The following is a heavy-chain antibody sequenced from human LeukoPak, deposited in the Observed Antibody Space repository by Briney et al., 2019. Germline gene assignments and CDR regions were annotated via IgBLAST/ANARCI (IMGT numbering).Heavy chain of an antibody. CDR1: GGSIGSYY. CDR2: IYYSGST. D-gene: IGHD6-13*01. Sequence: SETLSLTCTVSGGSIGSYYWSWIRQPPGKGLEWIGSIYYSGSTYYNPSLKSRVTISVDTSKNQFSLKLSSVTAADTAVYYCARSDSGIAAAGMVRKIDYWGQGTLVTVSS. J-gene: IGHJ4*02. CDR3: ARSDSGIAAAGMVRKIDY. V-gene: IGHV4-39*07.